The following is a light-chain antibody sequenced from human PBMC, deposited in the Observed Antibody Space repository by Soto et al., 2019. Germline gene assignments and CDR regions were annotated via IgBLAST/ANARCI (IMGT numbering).Light chain of an antibody. CDR2: GAS. Sequence: EIVLTQSPGTLSLSPGERATLSCRASQSVSSSYLAWYQQKPGQAPRLLIYGASSSATGIPDRFSGSGSGTDFTLTISRLEPEDFAVYFCQQYGNSGTFGQGTKLEIK. J-gene: IGKJ2*01. CDR3: QQYGNSGT. V-gene: IGKV3-20*01. CDR1: QSVSSSY.